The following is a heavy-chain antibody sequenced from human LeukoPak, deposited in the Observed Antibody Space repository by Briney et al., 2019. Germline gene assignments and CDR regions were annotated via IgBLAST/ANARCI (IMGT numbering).Heavy chain of an antibody. V-gene: IGHV3-7*03. CDR2: INEEGSVK. Sequence: GGSLRLSCAASGFKFSRSWMTWVRQAPGEGLEWLGNINEEGSVKNYVDSVKGRFTISRDNAKNSFYLQMNSLSAEDTAIYYCASHLGYYNYGSYYSDYWGQGTLVTVSS. J-gene: IGHJ4*02. CDR3: ASHLGYYNYGSYYSDY. CDR1: GFKFSRSW. D-gene: IGHD2-8*01.